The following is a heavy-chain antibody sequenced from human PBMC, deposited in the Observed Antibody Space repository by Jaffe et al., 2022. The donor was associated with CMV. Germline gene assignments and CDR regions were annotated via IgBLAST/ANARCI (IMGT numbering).Heavy chain of an antibody. Sequence: QVQLVQSGAEVKKPGSSVKVSCKASGGTFSSYAISWVRQAPGQGLEWMGGIIPIFGTANYAQKFQGRVTITADESTSTAYMELSSLRSEDTAVYYCAITDRANYDSSGYYYGPFDYWGQGTLVTVSS. J-gene: IGHJ4*02. CDR1: GGTFSSYA. D-gene: IGHD3-22*01. CDR2: IIPIFGTA. CDR3: AITDRANYDSSGYYYGPFDY. V-gene: IGHV1-69*01.